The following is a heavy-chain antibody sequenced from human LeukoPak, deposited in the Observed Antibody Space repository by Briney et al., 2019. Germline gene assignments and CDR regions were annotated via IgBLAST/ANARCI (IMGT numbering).Heavy chain of an antibody. CDR3: ARNKWLLLYYFDY. D-gene: IGHD3-22*01. V-gene: IGHV4-34*01. Sequence: SETLSLTCAVYGGSFSGYYWSWIRQPPGKGLEWIGEINHSGSTNYNPSLKSRVTISVDTSKNQFSLKLSSVTAADTAVYYCARNKWLLLYYFDYWGQGTLVTVSS. J-gene: IGHJ4*02. CDR2: INHSGST. CDR1: GGSFSGYY.